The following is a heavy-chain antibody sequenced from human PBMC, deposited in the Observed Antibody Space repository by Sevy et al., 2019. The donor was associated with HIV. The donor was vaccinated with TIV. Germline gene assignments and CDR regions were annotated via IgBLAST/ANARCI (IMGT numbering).Heavy chain of an antibody. CDR1: GGTIVSSGHY. D-gene: IGHD5-12*01. CDR2: IYYNGHT. J-gene: IGHJ6*02. V-gene: IGHV4-39*02. Sequence: SETVSLTCSISGGTIVSSGHYWGWIRQTPGKGLEWIGSIYYNGHTFYTPSLKSRLTISIDTSKNQFSLTLSSVTVADTAVYFCAREAGGYDYDYGMDVWGQGTTVTVSS. CDR3: AREAGGYDYDYGMDV.